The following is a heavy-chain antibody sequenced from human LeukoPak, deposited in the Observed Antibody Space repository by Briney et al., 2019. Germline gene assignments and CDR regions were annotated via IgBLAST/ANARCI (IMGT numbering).Heavy chain of an antibody. V-gene: IGHV4-59*05. J-gene: IGHJ3*02. D-gene: IGHD1-1*01. CDR1: GFTFSSYSMN. CDR2: IYYSGST. CDR3: ARLQLERRAFDI. Sequence: GSLRLSCAASGFTFSSYSMNWVRQAPGKGLEWIGSIYYSGSTYYNPSLKSRVTISVDTSKNQFSLKLSSVTAADTAVYYCARLQLERRAFDIWGQGTMVTVSS.